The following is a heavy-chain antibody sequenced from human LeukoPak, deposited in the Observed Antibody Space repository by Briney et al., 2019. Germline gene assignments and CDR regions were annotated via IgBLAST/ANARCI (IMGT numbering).Heavy chain of an antibody. CDR1: GFTFSSYA. J-gene: IGHJ4*02. Sequence: GGSLRLSCAASGFTFSSYAMSWVRQAPGKGLEWVSAISGSGGSTYYADSVKGRFTISRDNSKNTLYLQMNSLKTEDTAVYYCTTDLSLGYCSGGSCYYFDYWGQGTLVTVSS. CDR2: ISGSGGST. D-gene: IGHD2-15*01. CDR3: TTDLSLGYCSGGSCYYFDY. V-gene: IGHV3-23*01.